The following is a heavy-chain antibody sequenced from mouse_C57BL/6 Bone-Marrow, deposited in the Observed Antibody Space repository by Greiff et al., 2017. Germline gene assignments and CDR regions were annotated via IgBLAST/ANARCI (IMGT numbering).Heavy chain of an antibody. CDR1: GYTFTDYY. CDR3: ARTDSNYLYYYAMDY. D-gene: IGHD2-5*01. V-gene: IGHV1-26*01. Sequence: EVQLQQSGPELVKPGASVKISCKASGYTFTDYYMNWVKQSHGKSLEWIGDINPNNGGTSYNQKFKGKATLTVDKSYSTAYMELRSLTSEDSAVYYCARTDSNYLYYYAMDYWGQGTSVTVSS. J-gene: IGHJ4*01. CDR2: INPNNGGT.